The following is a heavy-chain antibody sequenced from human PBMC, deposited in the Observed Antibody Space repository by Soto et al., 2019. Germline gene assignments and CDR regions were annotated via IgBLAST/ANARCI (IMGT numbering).Heavy chain of an antibody. CDR2: IKTDGSTT. J-gene: IGHJ2*01. CDR1: GFSFSSYW. Sequence: EVQLVESGGGLVQPGGSLRLSCAASGFSFSSYWMHWVRQAPGKGLVWVSRIKTDGSTTNYADSVKGRFTVSRDNAENTLXXQMTSLXTEDXAVXXXARVGQGAWYFDLWGRGTLVTVSS. V-gene: IGHV3-74*01. D-gene: IGHD1-26*01. CDR3: ARVGQGAWYFDL.